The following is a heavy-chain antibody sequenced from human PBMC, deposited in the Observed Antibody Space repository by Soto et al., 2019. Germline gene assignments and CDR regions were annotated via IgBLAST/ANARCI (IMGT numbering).Heavy chain of an antibody. V-gene: IGHV3-33*01. CDR1: GVTFRSYG. Sequence: GGSLRLSCAASGVTFRSYGMHWVRQAPGKGLEWVAVIWYDGSNKYYADSVKGRFTISRDNSKNTLYLQLNSLRAEDTAVYYCARERDFGEYYYGMDVWGQGTTVTVSS. CDR2: IWYDGSNK. D-gene: IGHD3-16*01. CDR3: ARERDFGEYYYGMDV. J-gene: IGHJ6*02.